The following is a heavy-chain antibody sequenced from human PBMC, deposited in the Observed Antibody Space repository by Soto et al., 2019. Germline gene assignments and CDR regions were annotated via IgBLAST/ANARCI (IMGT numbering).Heavy chain of an antibody. V-gene: IGHV4-4*07. J-gene: IGHJ5*02. CDR2: IYATGDT. CDR3: VRDGTKNLRDRFEP. CDR1: GASLSRYY. D-gene: IGHD1-26*01. Sequence: TLSLTCNVSGASLSRYYWSWIRQPPGKGLEWIGRIYATGDTDYNPSLKSRISMSVDMSKKQFSLTLRSVTAADTAIYYCVRDGTKNLRDRFEPWGRGILVTVSS.